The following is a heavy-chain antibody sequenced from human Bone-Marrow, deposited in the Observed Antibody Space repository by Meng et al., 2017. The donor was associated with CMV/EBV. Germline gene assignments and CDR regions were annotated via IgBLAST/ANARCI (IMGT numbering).Heavy chain of an antibody. CDR1: VYTFITYY. Sequence: ASVKVSCKASVYTFITYYIHWVRQAPGQGLEWMGRINPDGGTTTYAQKFQGGVTLTSDTSTSTVYMDLSSLRSEDTAVYYCARDFVGYDVFDVWGQGTMVTVSS. J-gene: IGHJ3*01. V-gene: IGHV1-46*01. CDR3: ARDFVGYDVFDV. CDR2: INPDGGTT. D-gene: IGHD3-22*01.